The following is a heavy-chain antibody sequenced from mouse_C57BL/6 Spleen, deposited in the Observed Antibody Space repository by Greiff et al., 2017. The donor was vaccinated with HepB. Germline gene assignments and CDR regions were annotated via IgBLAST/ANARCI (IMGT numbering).Heavy chain of an antibody. J-gene: IGHJ3*01. CDR2: IYPGSGST. D-gene: IGHD2-2*01. V-gene: IGHV1-55*01. Sequence: QVQLQQSGAELVKPGASVKMSCKASGYTFTSYWITWVKQRPGQGLEWIGDIYPGSGSTNYNEKFKSKATLTVDTSSSTAYMQLSSLTSEDSAVYYCARGGYGYDGWFAYWGQGTLVTVSA. CDR3: ARGGYGYDGWFAY. CDR1: GYTFTSYW.